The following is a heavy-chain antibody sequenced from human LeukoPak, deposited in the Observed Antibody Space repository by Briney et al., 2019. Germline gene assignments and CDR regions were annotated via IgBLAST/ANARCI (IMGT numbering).Heavy chain of an antibody. CDR3: ATHPRWYDAFDI. V-gene: IGHV4-38-2*02. D-gene: IGHD4-23*01. Sequence: ASETLSLTCTVSGYSISSGYYWGWIRQPPGKGLEWIGSIYHSGSTYYNPSLKSRVTISVDTSKNQFSLKLSSVTAADTAVYYCATHPRWYDAFDIWGQGTMVTVSS. J-gene: IGHJ3*02. CDR1: GYSISSGYY. CDR2: IYHSGST.